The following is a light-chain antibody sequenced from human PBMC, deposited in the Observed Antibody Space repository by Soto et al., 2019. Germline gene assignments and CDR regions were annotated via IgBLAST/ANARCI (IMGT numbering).Light chain of an antibody. CDR2: EVS. CDR1: SSDVGSYNY. J-gene: IGLJ3*02. V-gene: IGLV2-14*03. Sequence: QSVLTQPASVSGSPGQSITISCTGTSSDVGSYNYVSWFQQHPGRAPKLKIYEVSNRPSGVSNRFSGSKSGYTASLTISGLQAEDEADYYCCSYAGNYTLLFGGGTKVTVL. CDR3: CSYAGNYTLL.